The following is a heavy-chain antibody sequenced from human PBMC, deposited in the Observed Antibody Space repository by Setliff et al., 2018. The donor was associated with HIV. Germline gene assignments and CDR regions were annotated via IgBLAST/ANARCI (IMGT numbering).Heavy chain of an antibody. V-gene: IGHV3-7*03. CDR1: RFTFSTSW. D-gene: IGHD2-15*01. J-gene: IGHJ4*02. CDR3: AKAPLQYCSGVTCYSLDY. Sequence: GGSLRLSCAASRFTFSTSWMTWVRQAPGKGLEWVANIKEDGSAKYYLDSVKGRFTISRDNAKNSLYLEMNSLTAEDTAIYYCAKAPLQYCSGVTCYSLDYWGQGTLVTVSS. CDR2: IKEDGSAK.